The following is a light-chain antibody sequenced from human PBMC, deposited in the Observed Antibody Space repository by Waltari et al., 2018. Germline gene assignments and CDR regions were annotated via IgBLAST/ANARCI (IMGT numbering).Light chain of an antibody. CDR3: QQYYSTPGYT. CDR2: WAS. CDR1: QSVLYSSNNKNY. J-gene: IGKJ2*01. V-gene: IGKV4-1*01. Sequence: DIVMTQSPDSLAVSLGERATINCKSSQSVLYSSNNKNYLAWYQQKPGQPPKLLIYWASTRESGVPDRFSGSGSGTDFTLTISSLQAEDVAVYYCQQYYSTPGYTFGQGTKLKIK.